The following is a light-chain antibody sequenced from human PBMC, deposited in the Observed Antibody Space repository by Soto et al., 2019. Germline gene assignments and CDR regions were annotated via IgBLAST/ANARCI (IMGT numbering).Light chain of an antibody. Sequence: DIVMTQSPLSLPVTPGEPASISCRSSQSLLHSNGYNYLDWYLQKPGQSPQLLIYMGSNRASGVPDRFSVSGSGTSFTLKISRVEAEDVGVYYCMQSLQTPRTFGQGTKVEIK. CDR3: MQSLQTPRT. J-gene: IGKJ1*01. V-gene: IGKV2-28*01. CDR2: MGS. CDR1: QSLLHSNGYNY.